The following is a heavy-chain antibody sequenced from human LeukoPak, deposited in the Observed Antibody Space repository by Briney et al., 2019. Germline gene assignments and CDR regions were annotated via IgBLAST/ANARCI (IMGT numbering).Heavy chain of an antibody. Sequence: TSETLSLTCTVSGGSVSSGSYYWSWIRQPPGKGLEWIGYIYYSGSTNYNPSLKSRVTISVDTSKNQFSLKLSSVTAADTAVYYCARPIAAAGNWFDPWGQGTLVTVSS. CDR1: GGSVSSGSYY. CDR2: IYYSGST. D-gene: IGHD6-13*01. CDR3: ARPIAAAGNWFDP. J-gene: IGHJ5*02. V-gene: IGHV4-61*01.